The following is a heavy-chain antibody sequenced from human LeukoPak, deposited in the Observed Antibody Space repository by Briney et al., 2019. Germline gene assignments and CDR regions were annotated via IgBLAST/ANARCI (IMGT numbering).Heavy chain of an antibody. J-gene: IGHJ5*02. V-gene: IGHV3-23*01. CDR1: GFTFSSYW. CDR3: AKSLRIVVVPAAGPWFDP. D-gene: IGHD2-2*01. CDR2: ISGSGAST. Sequence: GGSLRLSCAASGFTFSSYWMSWVRQAPGKGLEWVSAISGSGASTYYADSVKGRFTISRDNSKNTLYLQMNSLRAEDTAVYYCAKSLRIVVVPAAGPWFDPWGQGTLVTVSS.